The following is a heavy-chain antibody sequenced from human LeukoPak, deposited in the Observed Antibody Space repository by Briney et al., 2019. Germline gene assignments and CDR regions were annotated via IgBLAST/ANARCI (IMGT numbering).Heavy chain of an antibody. D-gene: IGHD3-10*01. J-gene: IGHJ4*02. V-gene: IGHV3-11*04. CDR1: GFTFSDYY. Sequence: KTGGSLRLSCAASGFTFSDYYMSWIRQAPGKGLEWVSYISSSSSTIYYADSVKGRFTISRDNAKNSLYLQMNSLRAEDTAVYYCARIIINWSASYFDYWGQGTLVTVSS. CDR2: ISSSSSTI. CDR3: ARIIINWSASYFDY.